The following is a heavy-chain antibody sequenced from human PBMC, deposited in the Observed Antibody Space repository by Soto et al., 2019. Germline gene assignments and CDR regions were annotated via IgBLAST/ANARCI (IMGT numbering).Heavy chain of an antibody. CDR3: ARGRARGDYYFDY. CDR1: GFTFSSYG. J-gene: IGHJ4*02. D-gene: IGHD2-21*02. Sequence: GGSLRLSCAASGFTFSSYGMHWVRQAPGKGLEWVEVIWYDGSNKYYADSVKGRFTISRDNSKITLYRQMNSLRAEDTAVYYCARGRARGDYYFDYWGQGTLVTVSS. V-gene: IGHV3-33*01. CDR2: IWYDGSNK.